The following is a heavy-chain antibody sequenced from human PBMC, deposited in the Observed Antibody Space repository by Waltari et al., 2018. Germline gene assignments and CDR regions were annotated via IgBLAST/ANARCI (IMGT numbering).Heavy chain of an antibody. CDR2: VYYTGTT. Sequence: QMQLQESGPGLVQPSETLSLTCTVPGGFISAETYRARVRQPPGEGLEWIGSVYYTGTTYYHPSLKSRVTIFVDTSKNQFSLNLNSVTAADTAVYYCASPPRGSSYGSYDYWGQGTLVTVSS. CDR1: GGFISAETY. CDR3: ASPPRGSSYGSYDY. J-gene: IGHJ4*02. V-gene: IGHV4-39*01. D-gene: IGHD5-18*01.